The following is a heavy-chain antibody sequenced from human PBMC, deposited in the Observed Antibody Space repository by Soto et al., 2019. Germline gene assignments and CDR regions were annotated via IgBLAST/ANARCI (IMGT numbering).Heavy chain of an antibody. CDR2: INHSGST. V-gene: IGHV4-34*01. CDR1: GGSFSGYY. J-gene: IGHJ4*02. Sequence: QVQLQQWGAGLLKPSETLSLTCAVYGGSFSGYYWRWIRQPPGKGLEWIGEINHSGSTNYNPSLKSRDTISVNTSKNQCSLKLSSVTAADTAVYYCARGRRYGDPKGFDYWGKGTLVTVSS. D-gene: IGHD4-17*01. CDR3: ARGRRYGDPKGFDY.